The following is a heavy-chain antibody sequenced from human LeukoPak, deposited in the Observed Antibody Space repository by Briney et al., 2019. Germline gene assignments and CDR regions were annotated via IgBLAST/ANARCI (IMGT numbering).Heavy chain of an antibody. CDR1: GYTFTSYG. Sequence: ASVKVSCKASGYTFTSYGISWVRQAPGQGLEWMGWVSAYNGNTNYAQKLQGRATMTTDTSTSTAYMELRSLRSDDTAVYYCARDDLTSSTSKNWFDPWGQGTLVTVSS. V-gene: IGHV1-18*01. J-gene: IGHJ5*02. D-gene: IGHD2-2*01. CDR3: ARDDLTSSTSKNWFDP. CDR2: VSAYNGNT.